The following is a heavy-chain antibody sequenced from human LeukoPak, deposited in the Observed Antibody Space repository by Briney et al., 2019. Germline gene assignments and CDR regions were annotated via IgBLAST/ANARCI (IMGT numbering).Heavy chain of an antibody. D-gene: IGHD3-22*01. Sequence: PSETLSLTCTVSGGSFSSYYWSWIRQPPGKGLEWIGYIYYSGSTNYNPSLKSRVTISVDTSKNQFSLKLSSVTAADTAVYYCATYYYDSSGHFDYWGQGTLVTVSS. V-gene: IGHV4-59*01. J-gene: IGHJ4*02. CDR1: GGSFSSYY. CDR3: ATYYYDSSGHFDY. CDR2: IYYSGST.